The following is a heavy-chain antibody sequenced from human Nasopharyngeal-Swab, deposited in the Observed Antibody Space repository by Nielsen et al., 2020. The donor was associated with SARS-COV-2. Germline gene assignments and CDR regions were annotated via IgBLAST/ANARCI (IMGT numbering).Heavy chain of an antibody. CDR3: ARDRPSSWFPFDY. CDR2: ISSSSSYI. D-gene: IGHD6-13*01. J-gene: IGHJ4*02. V-gene: IGHV3-21*01. CDR1: GFTFGSYW. Sequence: GESLKISCAASGFTFGSYWMNWVRQAPGKGLEWVSSISSSSSYIYYADSVKGRFTISRDNAKNSLYLQMNSLRAEDTAVYYCARDRPSSWFPFDYWGQGTLVTVSS.